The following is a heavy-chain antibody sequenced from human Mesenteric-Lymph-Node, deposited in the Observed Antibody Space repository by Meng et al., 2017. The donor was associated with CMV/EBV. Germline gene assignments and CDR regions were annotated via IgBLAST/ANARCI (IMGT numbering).Heavy chain of an antibody. D-gene: IGHD2-2*01. CDR3: ARVRRRYCSSTSCYHAEYFQH. V-gene: IGHV4-59*01. Sequence: SETLSLTCTVSGGSISTYYWSWIRRPPGKGLEWIGYIYYTGSTNYNPSLRSRVTISVDTSRNQFSLRLISVTAADTAVYYCARVRRRYCSSTSCYHAEYFQHWGQGTLVTVSS. CDR2: IYYTGST. CDR1: GGSISTYY. J-gene: IGHJ1*01.